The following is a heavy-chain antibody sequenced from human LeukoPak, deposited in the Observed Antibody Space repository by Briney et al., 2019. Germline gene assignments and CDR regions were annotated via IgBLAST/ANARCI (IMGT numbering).Heavy chain of an antibody. CDR1: GFTVSSNY. J-gene: IGHJ4*02. CDR2: ITGSGDTT. CDR3: ARRSGIAVAGAFDY. Sequence: GGSLSLSFAASGFTVSSNYMSWVRPAPGKGLEWLSEITGSGDTTDYADSVKGRLTISRDNSKNTLYLQMNSLRAEDTAVYYCARRSGIAVAGAFDYWGQGTLVTVSS. D-gene: IGHD6-19*01. V-gene: IGHV3-23*01.